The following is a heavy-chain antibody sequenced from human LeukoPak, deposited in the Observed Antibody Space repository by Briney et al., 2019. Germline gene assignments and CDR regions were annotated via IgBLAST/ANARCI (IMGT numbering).Heavy chain of an antibody. V-gene: IGHV1-69*04. D-gene: IGHD3-3*01. CDR1: GGTFSIYA. CDR2: IIPVLDMA. Sequence: SVKVSCKISGGTFSIYAMSWVRQAPGQGLEWMGRIIPVLDMANYSQIFQDRVTITADKSTTTTYMEMSSLRSEDTAVYYCARHITIFGVVITSTTLDQWGQGTLVTVSS. J-gene: IGHJ4*02. CDR3: ARHITIFGVVITSTTLDQ.